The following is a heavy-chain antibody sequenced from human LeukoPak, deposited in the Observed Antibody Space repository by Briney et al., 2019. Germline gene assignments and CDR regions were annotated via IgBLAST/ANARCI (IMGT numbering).Heavy chain of an antibody. J-gene: IGHJ4*02. CDR1: GYTFTSYD. Sequence: ASVTVSCKASGYTFTSYDINWVRQATGQGLEWMGWMNPNSGNTGYAQKFQGRVTMTRNTSISTAYMELGSLRSEDTAVYYCARMGLYCTNGVCSPRDYWGQGTLVTVSS. D-gene: IGHD2-8*01. CDR2: MNPNSGNT. V-gene: IGHV1-8*01. CDR3: ARMGLYCTNGVCSPRDY.